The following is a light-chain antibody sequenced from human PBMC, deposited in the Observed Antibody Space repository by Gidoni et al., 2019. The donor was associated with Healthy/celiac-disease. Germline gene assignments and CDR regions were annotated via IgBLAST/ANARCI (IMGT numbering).Light chain of an antibody. CDR3: QQRSNWPPFT. CDR1: QSVSSY. J-gene: IGKJ3*01. V-gene: IGKV3-11*01. CDR2: DSS. Sequence: EIVLPQSPATLSLSPGERATLSSRASQSVSSYLAWYQQKPGQAPRLLIYDSSNRATGIPARFSGSGSGTDFTLTSSSLEPEDFAVYYCQQRSNWPPFTFGPGTKVDIK.